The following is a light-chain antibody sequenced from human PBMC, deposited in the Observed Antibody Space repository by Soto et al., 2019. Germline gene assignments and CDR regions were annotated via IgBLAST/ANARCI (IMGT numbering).Light chain of an antibody. V-gene: IGKV3-20*01. CDR3: QQYGSSPGT. CDR1: QSVTSNY. CDR2: GAS. Sequence: EIVLTQSPCTLSLSPGERATLSCRASQSVTSNYLAWYQQKPGQAPRLLIFGASIRDTGIPDRFSGSGSGTDFTLTISRLEPEDFAVYYCQQYGSSPGTFGQGTKVDIK. J-gene: IGKJ1*01.